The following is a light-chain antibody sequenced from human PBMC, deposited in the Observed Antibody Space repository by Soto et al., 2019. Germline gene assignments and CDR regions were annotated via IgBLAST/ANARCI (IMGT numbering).Light chain of an antibody. CDR3: SSYTSSSTVV. V-gene: IGLV2-14*01. CDR2: DVS. Sequence: QSALTQPASVSGSPRQSITISCTGTSSDVGGYNYVSWYQQHPGKAPKLMIYDVSNRPSGVSNRFSGSKSGNTASLTISGLQAEDEADYHCSSYTSSSTVVFGGGTQLTVL. J-gene: IGLJ2*01. CDR1: SSDVGGYNY.